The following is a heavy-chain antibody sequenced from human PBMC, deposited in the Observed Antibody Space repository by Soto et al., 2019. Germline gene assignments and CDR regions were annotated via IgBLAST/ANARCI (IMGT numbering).Heavy chain of an antibody. V-gene: IGHV1-69*06. D-gene: IGHD3-22*01. CDR2: IIPIFGTA. J-gene: IGHJ4*02. CDR3: ATYYYDSSGYYMVPFDY. Sequence: SVKVSCKASGGTFSSYAISWVRQAPGQGLEWMGGIIPIFGTANYAQKFQGRVTITADKSTSTAYMELSSLRSEDTAVYYCATYYYDSSGYYMVPFDYWGQGTLVTVSS. CDR1: GGTFSSYA.